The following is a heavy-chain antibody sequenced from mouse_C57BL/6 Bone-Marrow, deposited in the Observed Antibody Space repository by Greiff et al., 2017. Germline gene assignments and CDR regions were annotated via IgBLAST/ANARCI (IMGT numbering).Heavy chain of an antibody. CDR2: INPSTGGT. J-gene: IGHJ4*01. Sequence: VQLQQSGPELVKPGASVKISCKASGYSFTGYYMNWVKQSPEKSLEWIGEINPSTGGTTYNQKFKAKATLTVDKSSSTAYMQLKSLTSEDSAVYCCARGGAMDYWGQGTSVTVSS. CDR3: ARGGAMDY. CDR1: GYSFTGYY. V-gene: IGHV1-42*01.